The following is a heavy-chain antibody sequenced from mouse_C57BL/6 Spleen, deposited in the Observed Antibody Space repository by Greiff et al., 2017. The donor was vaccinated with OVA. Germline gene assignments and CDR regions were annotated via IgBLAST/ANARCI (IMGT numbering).Heavy chain of an antibody. V-gene: IGHV1-18*01. CDR1: GYTFTDYN. D-gene: IGHD2-3*01. CDR3: AREEDGYPFAY. J-gene: IGHJ3*01. CDR2: INPNNGGT. Sequence: VQLQQSGPELVKPGASVKIPCTASGYTFTDYNMDWVKQSHGKSLEWIGDINPNNGGTIYNQKFKGKATLTVDKSSSTAYMELRSLTSEDTAVYYCAREEDGYPFAYWGQGTLVTVSA.